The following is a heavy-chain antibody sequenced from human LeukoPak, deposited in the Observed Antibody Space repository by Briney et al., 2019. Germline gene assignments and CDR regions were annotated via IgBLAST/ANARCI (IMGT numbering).Heavy chain of an antibody. J-gene: IGHJ4*02. D-gene: IGHD6-19*01. Sequence: GGSLRLSCAASGFTFSSYWTSWVRQAPGKGLEWVANIKQDGSEKYYVDSVKGRFTISRDNAKNSLYLQMNSLRAEDTAVYYCARDQWLPSRDGFDYWGQGTLVTVSS. V-gene: IGHV3-7*01. CDR3: ARDQWLPSRDGFDY. CDR1: GFTFSSYW. CDR2: IKQDGSEK.